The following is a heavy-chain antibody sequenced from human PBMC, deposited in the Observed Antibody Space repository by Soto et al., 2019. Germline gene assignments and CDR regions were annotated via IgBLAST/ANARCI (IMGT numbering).Heavy chain of an antibody. CDR2: IIPIFGTA. CDR3: ARESGLLGATPGAFYYYYGMDV. J-gene: IGHJ6*02. Sequence: ASVKVSCKASGYTFSSYAISWVRQAPGQGLEWMGGIIPIFGTANYAQKFQGRVTITADESTSTAYMELSSLRSEDTAVYYCARESGLLGATPGAFYYYYGMDVWGQGTTVTVSS. D-gene: IGHD1-26*01. CDR1: GYTFSSYA. V-gene: IGHV1-69*13.